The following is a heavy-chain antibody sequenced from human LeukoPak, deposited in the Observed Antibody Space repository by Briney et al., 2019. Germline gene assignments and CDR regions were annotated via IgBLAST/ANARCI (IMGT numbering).Heavy chain of an antibody. Sequence: SETLSLTCTVSGGSISSSSYYWGWIRQPPGKGLEWIGSIYCSGSTYYNPSLKSRVTISVDTSKNQFSLKLSSVTAADTAVYYCARPKVAGTGLDAFDIWGQGTMVTVSS. CDR3: ARPKVAGTGLDAFDI. CDR2: IYCSGST. D-gene: IGHD6-19*01. J-gene: IGHJ3*02. V-gene: IGHV4-39*01. CDR1: GGSISSSSYY.